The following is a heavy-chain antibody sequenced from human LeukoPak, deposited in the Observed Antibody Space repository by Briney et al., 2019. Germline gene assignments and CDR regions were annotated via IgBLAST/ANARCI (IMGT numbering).Heavy chain of an antibody. V-gene: IGHV3-23*01. Sequence: GGSLRLSCAASGFTIGGFAMTWVRQAPGKGLEWVSVIGSGGDTYYSDSVQGRFTISRDNSKNTLYPQMNSLKADDTAVYYCAKYYAARSRSFDFWGQGTLVTVSS. J-gene: IGHJ4*02. D-gene: IGHD3-10*01. CDR3: AKYYAARSRSFDF. CDR2: IGSGGDT. CDR1: GFTIGGFA.